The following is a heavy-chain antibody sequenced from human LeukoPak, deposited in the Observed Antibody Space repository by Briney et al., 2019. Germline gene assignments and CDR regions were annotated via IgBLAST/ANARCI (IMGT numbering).Heavy chain of an antibody. CDR2: MNPNSGNT. V-gene: IGHV1-8*01. CDR3: ARSGIQQLVVSWFDP. CDR1: GYTFTSYD. J-gene: IGHJ5*02. Sequence: ASVNVSCKASGYTFTSYDIYWVRQATGQGLEWVGWMNPNSGNTGYAQKFQGRVTMTRNTSISTAYMELSSLRSEDTAVYYCARSGIQQLVVSWFDPWGQGTLVTVSS. D-gene: IGHD6-6*01.